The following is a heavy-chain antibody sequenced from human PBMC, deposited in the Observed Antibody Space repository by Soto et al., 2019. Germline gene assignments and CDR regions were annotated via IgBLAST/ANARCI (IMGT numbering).Heavy chain of an antibody. V-gene: IGHV1-18*01. J-gene: IGHJ5*02. CDR1: GHTFTSSG. CDR3: ARGNNMAARSWFAP. CDR2: ISAYNGNT. D-gene: IGHD1-1*01. Sequence: DSVKVSCKASGHTFTSSGILWVRQALGQGLEWMGWISAYNGNTNYAQKLQGRVTMTTDTSTRTAYMELRSLRADDPAVYYCARGNNMAARSWFAPWGQGTLVTVSS.